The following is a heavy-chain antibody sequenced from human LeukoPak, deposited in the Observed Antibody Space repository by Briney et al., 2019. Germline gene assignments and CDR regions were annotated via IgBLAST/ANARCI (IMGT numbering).Heavy chain of an antibody. D-gene: IGHD1-26*01. Sequence: GGSLRLSCAASGFTFSNYAMGWVCQAPGKGLEWVSAVSGSGDSTYYADSVKGRFTISRDNFKNTLYLQMNSLRAEDTALYYCASRYSGSYFDYWGRGTLVTVSS. V-gene: IGHV3-23*01. J-gene: IGHJ4*02. CDR2: VSGSGDST. CDR1: GFTFSNYA. CDR3: ASRYSGSYFDY.